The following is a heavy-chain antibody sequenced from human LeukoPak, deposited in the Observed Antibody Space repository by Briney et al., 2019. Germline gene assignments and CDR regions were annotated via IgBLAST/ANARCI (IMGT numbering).Heavy chain of an antibody. J-gene: IGHJ5*02. Sequence: GASVKVSCKASGYTFTGYYMHWVRQAPGQGLEWMGWINPNSGGTNYAQKFQGRVTMTRDTSISTAYMELSRLRSDDTAVYYCARDGATMVRGVITPRWVSPSWFDPWGQGTLVTVSS. V-gene: IGHV1-2*02. CDR3: ARDGATMVRGVITPRWVSPSWFDP. D-gene: IGHD3-10*01. CDR1: GYTFTGYY. CDR2: INPNSGGT.